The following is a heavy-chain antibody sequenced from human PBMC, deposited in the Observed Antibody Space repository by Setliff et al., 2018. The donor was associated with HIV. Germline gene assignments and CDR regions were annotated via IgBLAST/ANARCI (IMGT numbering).Heavy chain of an antibody. D-gene: IGHD1-26*01. CDR3: AREYSGTSYGDIDF. CDR2: IDTDNGYR. V-gene: IGHV1-3*04. J-gene: IGHJ4*02. CDR1: GYTFSEYA. Sequence: AASVKVSCKASGYTFSEYAIHWVRQAPGQRLEWMGRIDTDNGYRRYSPKLQGRVTITKDTSANTAYMELRGLRSEDTGVYYCAREYSGTSYGDIDFWGEGTVVTVSS.